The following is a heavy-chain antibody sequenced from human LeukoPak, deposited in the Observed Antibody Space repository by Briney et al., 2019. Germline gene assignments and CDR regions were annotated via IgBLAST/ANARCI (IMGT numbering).Heavy chain of an antibody. D-gene: IGHD1-26*01. CDR1: GYSISSGYY. J-gene: IGHJ4*02. Sequence: SQTLSLTCTVSGYSISSGYYWGWIRHPPRQGMDWIGSFYDSGSTYYNPSLTSRVTISVDTSTNKFSLQVRSVTAAGTAVYFCARGESRGSYIDYWGQGTPVTVSS. V-gene: IGHV4-38-2*02. CDR2: FYDSGST. CDR3: ARGESRGSYIDY.